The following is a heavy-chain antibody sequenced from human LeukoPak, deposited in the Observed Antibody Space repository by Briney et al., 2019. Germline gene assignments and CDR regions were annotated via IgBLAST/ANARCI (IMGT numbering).Heavy chain of an antibody. CDR2: IKQDGSEK. CDR3: ASGLGGSGSSLNYYYYYYMDV. D-gene: IGHD3-10*01. V-gene: IGHV3-7*01. CDR1: GFTFSSYW. Sequence: PGGSLRLSCAASGFTFSSYWMSWVRQAPGKGLEGVANIKQDGSEKYYVDSVKGRFTISRDNAKNSLYLQMNSLRAEDTAVYYCASGLGGSGSSLNYYYYYYMDVWGKGTTVTVSS. J-gene: IGHJ6*03.